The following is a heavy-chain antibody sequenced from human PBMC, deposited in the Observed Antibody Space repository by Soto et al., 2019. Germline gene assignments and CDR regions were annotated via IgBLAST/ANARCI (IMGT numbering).Heavy chain of an antibody. CDR3: TRGGVGTTGSCDF. V-gene: IGHV3-23*01. CDR2: ISGSAART. Sequence: VQVLESGGGLVQPGGSLRLSCSVSGFAFGGFTMTWVRQAPGKGLEWVSSISGSAARTYYADSVQGRFTISRDNSKSTLYLQMNSLRVEDTAEYYCTRGGVGTTGSCDFWGQGNLVAVSS. D-gene: IGHD6-13*01. J-gene: IGHJ4*02. CDR1: GFAFGGFT.